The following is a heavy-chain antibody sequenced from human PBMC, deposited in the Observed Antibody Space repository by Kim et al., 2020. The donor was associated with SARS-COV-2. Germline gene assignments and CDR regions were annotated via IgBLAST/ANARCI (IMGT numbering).Heavy chain of an antibody. CDR3: ASGGYYDTSGYSTAPFGS. CDR1: GYTDARYT. J-gene: IGHJ4*02. CDR2: INAGNGDT. V-gene: IGHV1-3*01. D-gene: IGHD3-22*01. Sequence: ASVKVSCKASGYTDARYTVHWVRQAPGQSLEWMGWINAGNGDTKYSQKFQGRVTIIRDTSASKVYMEMSSLQSEDTAVYYCASGGYYDTSGYSTAPFGSWGQGALVTVTS.